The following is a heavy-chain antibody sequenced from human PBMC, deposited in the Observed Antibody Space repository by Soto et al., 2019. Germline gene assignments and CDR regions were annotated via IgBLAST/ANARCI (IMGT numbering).Heavy chain of an antibody. CDR3: AKARGSVADKSYFDH. D-gene: IGHD3-9*01. J-gene: IGHJ4*02. Sequence: EVQLVESGGGLVQPGRSLRLSCAASGFTFDDYAMHWVRQAPGKGLEWVSGISWNSGSIGYADSVKGRFTISRDNAKNSLYLQMNSLRPEDTALYYCAKARGSVADKSYFDHWGQGTLVTVSS. CDR2: ISWNSGSI. V-gene: IGHV3-9*01. CDR1: GFTFDDYA.